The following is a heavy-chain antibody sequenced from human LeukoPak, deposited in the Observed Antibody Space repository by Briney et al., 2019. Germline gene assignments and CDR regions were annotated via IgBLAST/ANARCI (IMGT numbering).Heavy chain of an antibody. J-gene: IGHJ2*01. V-gene: IGHV4-59*01. CDR3: ARDNPHNYYDSSGYSYWYFDL. CDR1: GGSISSYY. Sequence: PSETLSLTCTVSGGSISSYYWSWIRQPPGMGLEWIGYIYYSGSTNYNPSLKSRVTISVDTSKNQFSLKLSSVTAADTAVYYCARDNPHNYYDSSGYSYWYFDLWGRGTLVTVSS. CDR2: IYYSGST. D-gene: IGHD3-22*01.